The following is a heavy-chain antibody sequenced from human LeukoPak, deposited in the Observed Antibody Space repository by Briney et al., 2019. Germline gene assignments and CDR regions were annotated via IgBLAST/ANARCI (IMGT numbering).Heavy chain of an antibody. CDR2: INHSGST. CDR1: GGSFSGYY. V-gene: IGHV4-34*01. D-gene: IGHD4-17*01. J-gene: IGHJ6*02. Sequence: SETLSLTCAVYGGSFSGYYWSWIRQPPGKGLEWIGEINHSGSTNYNPSLKSRVTISVDTSKNQFSLKLSSVTAADTAVYYCARANGDPKYYGMDVWGQGTTVTVSS. CDR3: ARANGDPKYYGMDV.